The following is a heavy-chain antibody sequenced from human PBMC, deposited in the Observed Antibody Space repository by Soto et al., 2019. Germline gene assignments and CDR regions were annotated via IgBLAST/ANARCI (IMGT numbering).Heavy chain of an antibody. V-gene: IGHV4-4*02. J-gene: IGHJ6*03. CDR3: ASVLRDYYYYTMDV. Sequence: QVQLQESGPGLVKPSGTLSLTCAVSSGSISSNNWWSWVRQPPGKGLEWIGEIYHSGSTNYSPSFKRRVARSVDKSKGQFSLKLSSVTAADTAVYYCASVLRDYYYYTMDVWGKGTTVTVSS. CDR1: SGSISSNNW. CDR2: IYHSGST.